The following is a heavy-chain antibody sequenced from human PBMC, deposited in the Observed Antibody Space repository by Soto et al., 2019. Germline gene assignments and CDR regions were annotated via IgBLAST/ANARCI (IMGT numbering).Heavy chain of an antibody. D-gene: IGHD5-18*01. CDR2: ISYDGSNK. CDR1: GFTFSSYG. V-gene: IGHV3-30*18. Sequence: PGGSLRLSCAASGFTFSSYGMHWVRQAPGKGLEWVAVISYDGSNKYYADSVKGRFTISRDNSKNTLYLQMNSLRAEDTAVYYCAKELRGYSYGHLFDYWGQGTLVTVSS. CDR3: AKELRGYSYGHLFDY. J-gene: IGHJ4*02.